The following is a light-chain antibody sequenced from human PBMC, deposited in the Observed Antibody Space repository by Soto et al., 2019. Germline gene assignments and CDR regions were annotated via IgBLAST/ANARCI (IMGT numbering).Light chain of an antibody. V-gene: IGLV2-23*02. CDR2: EVS. CDR1: SSDVGSYNL. CDR3: CSYAGSSTLV. J-gene: IGLJ2*01. Sequence: QSVLTQPASVSGSPGQSITISCTGTSSDVGSYNLVSWYQQHPGKAPKLKIYEVSKRPSGVSNRFSGSKSGNTASLTISGLQAEDEADYYCCSYAGSSTLVFGGGTKVTVL.